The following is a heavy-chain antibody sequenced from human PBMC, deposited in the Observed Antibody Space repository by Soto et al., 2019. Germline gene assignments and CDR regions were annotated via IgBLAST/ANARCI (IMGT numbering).Heavy chain of an antibody. CDR1: GFTFSSYA. Sequence: GGSLRFSCSASGFTFSSYAMHWVRQAPGKGLEYVSAISSNGGSTYYADSVKGRFTISRDNSKNTLYLQMSSLRAEDTAVYYCVTKGLWFGEEYYYYGMDVWGQGTTVTVSS. D-gene: IGHD3-10*01. CDR2: ISSNGGST. CDR3: VTKGLWFGEEYYYYGMDV. V-gene: IGHV3-64D*08. J-gene: IGHJ6*02.